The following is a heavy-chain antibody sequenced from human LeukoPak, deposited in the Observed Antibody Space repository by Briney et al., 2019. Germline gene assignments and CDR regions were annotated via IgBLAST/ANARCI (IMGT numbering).Heavy chain of an antibody. CDR3: ARIVVAAAISWFDP. J-gene: IGHJ5*02. CDR1: GGTFSSYA. Sequence: EASVKVPCKASGGTFSSYAISWVRQAPGQGLEWMGGIIPIFGTANYAQKFQGRVTITAEESTSTAHMDLSSLRYEHPAVHYCARIVVAAAISWFDPWGQGTLVTVSS. D-gene: IGHD2-15*01. V-gene: IGHV1-69*13. CDR2: IIPIFGTA.